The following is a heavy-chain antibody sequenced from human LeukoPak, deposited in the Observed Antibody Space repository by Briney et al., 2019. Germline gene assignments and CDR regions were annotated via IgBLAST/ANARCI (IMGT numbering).Heavy chain of an antibody. CDR2: INPNSGGT. D-gene: IGHD5-18*01. J-gene: IGHJ4*02. CDR3: ARLGTAMAQFDY. V-gene: IGHV1-2*02. Sequence: GSVKVSCKASGYTFTGYYMHWVRQAPGQGLEWMGWINPNSGGTNYAQKFQGRVTMTRDTSISTAYMELSRLRSDDTAMYYCARLGTAMAQFDYWGQGTLVTVSS. CDR1: GYTFTGYY.